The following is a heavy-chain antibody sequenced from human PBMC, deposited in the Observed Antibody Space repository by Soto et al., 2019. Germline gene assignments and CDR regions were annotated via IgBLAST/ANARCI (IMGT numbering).Heavy chain of an antibody. Sequence: ASVKVSCKASGYTFTSYGINWVRQAPGRGLEWMGWINPGNGNTKYSQQLQGRVIINRDTSASTAYIELSSLRSKGTAVYYCARGGYFDSSNYLAYWGLGTLVTVSS. V-gene: IGHV1-3*01. D-gene: IGHD3-22*01. J-gene: IGHJ4*02. CDR3: ARGGYFDSSNYLAY. CDR2: INPGNGNT. CDR1: GYTFTSYG.